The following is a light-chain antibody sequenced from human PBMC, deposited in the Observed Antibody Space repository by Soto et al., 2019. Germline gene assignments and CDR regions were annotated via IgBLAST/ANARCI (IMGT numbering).Light chain of an antibody. CDR3: QQRSNWPPYT. Sequence: EIVLTQSPATLSLSPGERATLSCRASQSVSSYLAWYQQKPGQAPRLLIYDASNRATGIPARFSGSGSGTEFTLTISSLEPEDFAVYYCQQRSNWPPYTFGQGTKVDIX. CDR2: DAS. CDR1: QSVSSY. V-gene: IGKV3-11*01. J-gene: IGKJ2*01.